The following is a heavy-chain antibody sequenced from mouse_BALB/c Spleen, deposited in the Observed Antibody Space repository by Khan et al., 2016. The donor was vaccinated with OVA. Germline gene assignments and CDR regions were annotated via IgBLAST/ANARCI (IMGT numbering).Heavy chain of an antibody. Sequence: EVELVESGGDLVKPGGSLKLSCAASGFTFSSYSMSWVRQTPDKRLEWIATISSGGDYTYYPDNLKGRFTISRDNAKNTLYLQMSSLKSEDTAIYYCASYLTGSFAYWGQGTLVTVSA. J-gene: IGHJ3*01. D-gene: IGHD4-1*01. CDR3: ASYLTGSFAY. V-gene: IGHV5-6*01. CDR1: GFTFSSYS. CDR2: ISSGGDYT.